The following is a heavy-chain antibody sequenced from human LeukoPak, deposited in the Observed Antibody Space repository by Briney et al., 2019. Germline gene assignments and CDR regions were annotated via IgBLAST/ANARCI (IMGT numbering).Heavy chain of an antibody. CDR3: AKSSGYSSSWYPPFDY. V-gene: IGHV3-23*01. CDR2: ISGSGGST. D-gene: IGHD6-13*01. Sequence: GGSLRLSCAASGFTFSSYAMSWVRQAPGKGLEWVSAISGSGGSTYYADSVKGRFTISRDNSKDTLYLQMNSLRAEDTAVYYCAKSSGYSSSWYPPFDYWGQGTLVTVSS. J-gene: IGHJ4*02. CDR1: GFTFSSYA.